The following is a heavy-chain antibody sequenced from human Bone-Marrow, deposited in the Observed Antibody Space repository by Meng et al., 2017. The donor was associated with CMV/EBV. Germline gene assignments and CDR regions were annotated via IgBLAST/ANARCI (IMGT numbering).Heavy chain of an antibody. V-gene: IGHV4-4*02. D-gene: IGHD3-10*01. CDR1: GGSISSSNW. CDR3: ARDPYITKNPQPRYGMDV. J-gene: IGHJ6*04. Sequence: GSLRLSCAVSGGSISSSNWWSWVRQPPGKGLEWIGEIYHSGSTNYNPSLKSRVTISVDKSKNQFSLKLSSVTAADTAVYYCARDPYITKNPQPRYGMDVWGEGTTVTVSS. CDR2: IYHSGST.